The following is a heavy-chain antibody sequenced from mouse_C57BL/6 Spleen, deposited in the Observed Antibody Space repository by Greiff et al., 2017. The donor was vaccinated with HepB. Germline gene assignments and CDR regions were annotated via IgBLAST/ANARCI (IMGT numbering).Heavy chain of an antibody. J-gene: IGHJ2*01. V-gene: IGHV1-69*01. CDR3: ARKGEWDY. Sequence: QVQLQQPGAELVMPGASVKLSCKASGYTFTSYWMHWVKQRPGQGLEWIGEIDPSDSYTNYNQKFKGKSTLTVDKSSSTAYMQLSSLTSEDSAVYYCARKGEWDYWGQGTTLTVSS. CDR1: GYTFTSYW. CDR2: IDPSDSYT.